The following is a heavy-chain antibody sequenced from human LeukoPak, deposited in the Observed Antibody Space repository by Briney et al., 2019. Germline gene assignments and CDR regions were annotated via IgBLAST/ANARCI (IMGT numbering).Heavy chain of an antibody. CDR3: ARDRSGWFDY. J-gene: IGHJ4*02. CDR1: GFTFSSYN. V-gene: IGHV3-21*01. D-gene: IGHD6-19*01. CDR2: ISSSSNYI. Sequence: GGSLRLSCAVSGFTFSSYNLNWVRQAPGKGLEWVSSISSSSNYIYYADSVQGRFTISRDNAKISLSLQMNSLRAEDTAVYYCARDRSGWFDYWGQGTLVTVAS.